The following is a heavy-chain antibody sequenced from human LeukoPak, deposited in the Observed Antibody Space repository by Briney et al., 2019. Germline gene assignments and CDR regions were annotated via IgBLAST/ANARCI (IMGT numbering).Heavy chain of an antibody. CDR2: FYRGGST. CDR1: GFTVSSNY. D-gene: IGHD3-22*01. CDR3: ARDYYDSSGAGSL. Sequence: GGSLRLSCAASGFTVSSNYMSWVPQAPGKGLEGVSVFYRGGSTYYADSVQGRFTISRDNSKNTLYLQMNSLRADDTAVYYCARDYYDSSGAGSLWGQGTLVTVSS. V-gene: IGHV3-66*02. J-gene: IGHJ4*02.